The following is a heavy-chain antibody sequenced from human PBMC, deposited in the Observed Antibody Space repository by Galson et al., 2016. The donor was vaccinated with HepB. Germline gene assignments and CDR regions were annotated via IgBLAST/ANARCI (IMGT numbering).Heavy chain of an antibody. J-gene: IGHJ4*02. Sequence: SLRLSCAPSGFIFTTYAMNWVRQAPGKGLEWVSTMSGSGGTTYYADSVKGRFTISRDNSRNTVFLQMNSLTAEDTAVYYCAKAPSGWSYYFDYWGQGILVTVSS. V-gene: IGHV3-23*01. CDR2: MSGSGGTT. D-gene: IGHD6-19*01. CDR3: AKAPSGWSYYFDY. CDR1: GFIFTTYA.